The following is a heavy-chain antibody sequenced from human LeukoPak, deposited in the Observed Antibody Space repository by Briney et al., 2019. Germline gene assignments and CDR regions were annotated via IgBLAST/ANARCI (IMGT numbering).Heavy chain of an antibody. D-gene: IGHD6-13*01. CDR1: GGSISSGSYY. V-gene: IGHV4-61*02. Sequence: PSQTLSLTCTVSGGSISSGSYYWSWIRQPAGKGLEWIGRIYTSGSTNYNPSLKSRVTISVDTSKNQFSLKLSSVTAADTAVYYCVRDQQQLYADGAFDIWGQGTMVTVSS. J-gene: IGHJ3*02. CDR2: IYTSGST. CDR3: VRDQQQLYADGAFDI.